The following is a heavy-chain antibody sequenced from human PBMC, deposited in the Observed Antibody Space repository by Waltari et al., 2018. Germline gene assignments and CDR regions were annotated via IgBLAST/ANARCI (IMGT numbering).Heavy chain of an antibody. CDR3: ARDWPPPVVAFDI. Sequence: QVQLAQSGAEVKKPGASVKVTCKASGYTLPGYSMHWVRQAPGQGLEWMGWINPNSGGTNYAQKFQGRVTMTRDTSISTAYMELSRLRSDDTAVYYCARDWPPPVVAFDIWGQGTMVTVSS. V-gene: IGHV1-2*02. J-gene: IGHJ3*02. CDR1: GYTLPGYS. CDR2: INPNSGGT.